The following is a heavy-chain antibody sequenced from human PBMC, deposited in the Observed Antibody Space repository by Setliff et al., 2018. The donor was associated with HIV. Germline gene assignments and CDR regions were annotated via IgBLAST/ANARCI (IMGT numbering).Heavy chain of an antibody. V-gene: IGHV1-69*05. CDR3: VRDFGGYCSSMSCPGLFDP. CDR1: GGTFSSYA. J-gene: IGHJ5*02. Sequence: SVKVSCKASGGTFSSYAISWVRQAPGQGLEWMGGIIPISGTVNYAQKFWGRVTITTHESTSTAYMELSSLRSEDTAVYYCVRDFGGYCSSMSCPGLFDPWGQGTLVTVSS. CDR2: IIPISGTV. D-gene: IGHD2-2*01.